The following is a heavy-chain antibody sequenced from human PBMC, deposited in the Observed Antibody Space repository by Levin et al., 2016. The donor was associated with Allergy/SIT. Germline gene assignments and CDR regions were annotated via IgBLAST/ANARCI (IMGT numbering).Heavy chain of an antibody. CDR1: GYTFRIYY. Sequence: ASVKVSCKASGYTFRIYYMHWVRQAPGQGLEWMGVINPSGDSASYAQKFQGRITMTTDRSTTTVYMELNSLTSEDTAVYYCAREALGIMGGGDFDYWGLGTLVTVSS. J-gene: IGHJ4*02. V-gene: IGHV1-46*01. CDR3: AREALGIMGGGDFDY. CDR2: INPSGDSA. D-gene: IGHD1-26*01.